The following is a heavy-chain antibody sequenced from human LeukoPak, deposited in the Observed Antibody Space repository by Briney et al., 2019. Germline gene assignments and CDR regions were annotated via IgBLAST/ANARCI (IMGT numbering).Heavy chain of an antibody. Sequence: PSETLSLTCTVSGGSISSSSYYWGWIRQPPGKGLEYIGSIYCSGSTYYNPSLRSRGTISVDTSKNQFSLKLSSVTAADTAVYYCARGHYDSSGYYWFDPWGQGTLVTVSS. CDR3: ARGHYDSSGYYWFDP. CDR1: GGSISSSSYY. CDR2: IYCSGST. V-gene: IGHV4-39*01. D-gene: IGHD3-22*01. J-gene: IGHJ5*02.